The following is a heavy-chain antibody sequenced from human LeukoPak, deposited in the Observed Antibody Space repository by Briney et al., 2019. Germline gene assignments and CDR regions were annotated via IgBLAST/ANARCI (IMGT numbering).Heavy chain of an antibody. CDR3: ARDLGIGAAGTSWFDA. D-gene: IGHD6-13*01. CDR2: ISPYNGKT. V-gene: IGHV1-18*01. Sequence: ASVTVSCQASGYTFNTCGITWVRQARGQGLEWMGWISPYNGKTKYAQKVQGRVTMTTDTSTSTVYMELRSLRSDDTAVYYCARDLGIGAAGTSWFDAWGQGTLVTVSS. J-gene: IGHJ5*02. CDR1: GYTFNTCG.